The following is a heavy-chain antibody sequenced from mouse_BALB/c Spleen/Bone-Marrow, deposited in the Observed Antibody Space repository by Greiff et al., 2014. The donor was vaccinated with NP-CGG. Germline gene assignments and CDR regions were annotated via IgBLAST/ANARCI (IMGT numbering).Heavy chain of an antibody. J-gene: IGHJ3*01. Sequence: EVQLQQSGTVLARPGASVKTSCKASGYTFTSYWMHWVKQRPGQGLEWIGAIYPGNSDTSYNQKFKGKAKLTAVTSTSTAYMELSSLTNEDSAVYYCTRYYYRFSAWFAYWGQGTLVTVSA. CDR2: IYPGNSDT. CDR1: GYTFTSYW. V-gene: IGHV1-5*01. CDR3: TRYYYRFSAWFAY. D-gene: IGHD2-14*01.